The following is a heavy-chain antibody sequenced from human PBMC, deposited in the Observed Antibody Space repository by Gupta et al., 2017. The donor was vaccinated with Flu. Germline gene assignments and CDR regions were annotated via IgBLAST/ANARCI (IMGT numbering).Heavy chain of an antibody. Sequence: EVQLVESGGGLVQPGGSLRLSCAASGLSFRSYAMPWVRQAPGKGLEYVSAISTNGGSTYYANSVKGRFTISRDNSKNTLYLQMGSLRTEDMAVYYCAGSIAVAGTGYYFDYWGQGTLVTVSS. CDR3: AGSIAVAGTGYYFDY. D-gene: IGHD6-19*01. V-gene: IGHV3-64*01. J-gene: IGHJ4*02. CDR1: GLSFRSYA. CDR2: ISTNGGST.